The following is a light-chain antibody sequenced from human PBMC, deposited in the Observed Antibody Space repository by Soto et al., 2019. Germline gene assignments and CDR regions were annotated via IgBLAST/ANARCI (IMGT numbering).Light chain of an antibody. Sequence: DIHMSQSPSTLSASVGDSVTITCRASQTISTWLAWYQQKPGKAPNLLIYKASSLEGGVPSRFSGSGSGTEFTLSLSGLQPDDSAIYYCQQYSTYPLTFGGGTKVEIK. CDR2: KAS. V-gene: IGKV1-5*03. J-gene: IGKJ4*01. CDR1: QTISTW. CDR3: QQYSTYPLT.